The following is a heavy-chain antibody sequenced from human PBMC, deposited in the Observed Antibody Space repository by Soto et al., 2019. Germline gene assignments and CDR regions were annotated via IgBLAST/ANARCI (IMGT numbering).Heavy chain of an antibody. V-gene: IGHV3-64*01. CDR1: GFTFRSYD. D-gene: IGHD2-8*01. Sequence: GGSLRLSCAASGFTFRSYDMHWVRQAPGKGLEYVSTITGNGGSTYYANSVKGRFTISRDNSRNTLYLQMGSLRADDMAVYYCARDHYWTNAFDIWGQGTMVTVSS. J-gene: IGHJ3*02. CDR3: ARDHYWTNAFDI. CDR2: ITGNGGST.